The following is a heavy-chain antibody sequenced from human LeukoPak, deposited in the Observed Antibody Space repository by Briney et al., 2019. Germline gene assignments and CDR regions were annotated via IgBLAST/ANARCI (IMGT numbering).Heavy chain of an antibody. J-gene: IGHJ4*02. Sequence: SETLSLTCTVSGGSISSSSYYWGWIRQPPGKGLEWIGSIYYSGSTYYNPSLKSRVTISVDTSKNQFSLKLSSVTAADTAVYHCARERRIAVAVDYWGQGTLVTVSS. D-gene: IGHD6-19*01. CDR2: IYYSGST. CDR3: ARERRIAVAVDY. CDR1: GGSISSSSYY. V-gene: IGHV4-39*02.